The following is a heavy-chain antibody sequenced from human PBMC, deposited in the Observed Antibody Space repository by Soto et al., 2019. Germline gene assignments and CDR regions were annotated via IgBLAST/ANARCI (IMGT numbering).Heavy chain of an antibody. D-gene: IGHD6-13*01. CDR3: AREPLYAGNAGYFDY. CDR1: GDSISSSNW. Sequence: QVQLQESGPGLVKPSGTLSLTCSVSGDSISSSNWWSWVRQPPGKGLEWIGEIYHSGSTNYSPSLKSRVTISVYKSKNQLPLKLTSVTAADTAVYYCAREPLYAGNAGYFDYWGQGTLVTVSP. J-gene: IGHJ4*02. V-gene: IGHV4-4*02. CDR2: IYHSGST.